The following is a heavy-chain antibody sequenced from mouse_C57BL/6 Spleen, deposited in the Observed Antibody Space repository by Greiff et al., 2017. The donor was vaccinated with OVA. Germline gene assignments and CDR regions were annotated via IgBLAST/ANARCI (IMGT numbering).Heavy chain of an antibody. J-gene: IGHJ2*01. V-gene: IGHV1-15*01. CDR3: TRGKGFYYFDY. CDR1: GYTFTDYE. CDR2: IDPETGGT. Sequence: QVHVKQSGAELVRPGASVTLSCKASGYTFTDYEMHWVKQTPVHGLEWIGAIDPETGGTAYNQKFKGKAILTADKSSSTAYMELRSLTSEDSAVYYCTRGKGFYYFDYWGQGTTLTVSS.